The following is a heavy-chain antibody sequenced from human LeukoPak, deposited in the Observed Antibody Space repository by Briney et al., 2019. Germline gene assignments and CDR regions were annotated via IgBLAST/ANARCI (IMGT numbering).Heavy chain of an antibody. CDR2: INGSGDTT. J-gene: IGHJ4*02. Sequence: PGGSLRLSCAASGFTLSNYAMNWVRQAPGRGLEWVSIINGSGDTTHYADSVKGRFTISRDNSKNMLFLQMNSLRAEDTAVYYCASVGFDYWGQGTLVTVSS. CDR1: GFTLSNYA. V-gene: IGHV3-23*01. CDR3: ASVGFDY. D-gene: IGHD2-2*01.